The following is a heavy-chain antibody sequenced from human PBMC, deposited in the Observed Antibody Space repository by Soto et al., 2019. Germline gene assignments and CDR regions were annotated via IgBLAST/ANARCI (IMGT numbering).Heavy chain of an antibody. D-gene: IGHD3-22*01. Sequence: PVESLKISCKGSGYIFTSYWISCVRQMPVKVLEWMGRIDPSDSYTNYSPSFQGHVTISADKSISTAYLQWSSLTASDTAMYYCARHEIPYYYDSSAHWFDPWGQGTLVTVSS. CDR1: GYIFTSYW. CDR3: ARHEIPYYYDSSAHWFDP. CDR2: IDPSDSYT. V-gene: IGHV5-10-1*01. J-gene: IGHJ5*02.